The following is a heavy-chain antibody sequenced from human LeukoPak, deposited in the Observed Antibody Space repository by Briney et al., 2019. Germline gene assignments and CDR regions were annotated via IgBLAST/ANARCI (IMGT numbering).Heavy chain of an antibody. CDR2: INIDVTDT. CDR3: ASYSSGAFDI. J-gene: IGHJ3*02. CDR1: GFTFSSYW. Sequence: GGSLRLSSAVSGFTFSSYWMHWIRQAPGEVLGWDGCINIDVTDTIYTDSVTGRFTISRDKAEHTLYLQVSSVIAEDTAVYYCASYSSGAFDIWGQGKMVTVSS. V-gene: IGHV3-74*01. D-gene: IGHD2-15*01.